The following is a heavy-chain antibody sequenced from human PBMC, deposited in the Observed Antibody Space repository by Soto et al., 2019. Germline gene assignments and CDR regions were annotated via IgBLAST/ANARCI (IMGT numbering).Heavy chain of an antibody. CDR3: ARGNYDSSGYYHPYYYYYGMDV. Sequence: ASVKVSCKASGYTFTSYGISWVRQAPGQGLEWMGWISAYNGNTNYAQKLQGRVTMTTDTSTSTAYMELRSLRSDDTAVYYCARGNYDSSGYYHPYYYYYGMDVWGQGTTVTV. CDR2: ISAYNGNT. CDR1: GYTFTSYG. J-gene: IGHJ6*02. V-gene: IGHV1-18*04. D-gene: IGHD3-22*01.